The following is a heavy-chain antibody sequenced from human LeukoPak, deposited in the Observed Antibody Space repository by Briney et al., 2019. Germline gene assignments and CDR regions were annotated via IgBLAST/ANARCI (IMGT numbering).Heavy chain of an antibody. CDR2: ISGSSSII. CDR1: GFTFSSYG. CDR3: ARRFGS. V-gene: IGHV3-48*02. Sequence: GGSLRLSCDASGFTFSSYGMNWVRQAPGKGPEWVSYISGSSSIIYYADSVKGRFTISRDNAKNSLFLQMSSLRDEDTAVYYCARRFGSWGQGTLVTVSS. J-gene: IGHJ4*02.